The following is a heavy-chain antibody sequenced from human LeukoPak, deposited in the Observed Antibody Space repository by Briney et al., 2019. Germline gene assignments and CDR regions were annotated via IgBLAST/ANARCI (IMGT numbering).Heavy chain of an antibody. V-gene: IGHV1-2*02. J-gene: IGHJ4*02. CDR3: ARETDGAH. D-gene: IGHD3-10*01. CDR1: GYSFTGYY. Sequence: ASVRVSFKASGYSFTGYYMHWVRQAPGQELEWMGWINPHSGVSKCAQKFLGRVTMTRDASASTAYLELSRLTSDDTAVYYCARETDGAHWGQGTLVTVSS. CDR2: INPHSGVS.